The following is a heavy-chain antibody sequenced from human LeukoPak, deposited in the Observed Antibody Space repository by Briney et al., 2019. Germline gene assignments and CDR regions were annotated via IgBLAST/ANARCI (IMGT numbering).Heavy chain of an antibody. V-gene: IGHV3-48*01. CDR1: GFTFSSYS. CDR3: ARDGVVVVPAAILPESQNYYYYYMDV. J-gene: IGHJ6*03. Sequence: GGSLRLSCAASGFTFSSYSLNWGRRGPGKGLGGVSYISSSSSTIYYADSVKGRCTISRDHAKTTLYLQMNSLRAEDTAVYYCARDGVVVVPAAILPESQNYYYYYMDVWGKGTTVTVSS. D-gene: IGHD2-2*01. CDR2: ISSSSSTI.